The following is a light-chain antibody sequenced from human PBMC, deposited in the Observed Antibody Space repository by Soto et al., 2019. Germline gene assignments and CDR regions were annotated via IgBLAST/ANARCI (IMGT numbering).Light chain of an antibody. Sequence: QSALTQPASVSGSPGQSITISCTGTSSDVGGYNYVSWYQQHPDKAPRLMIYDVSNRPSGVSDRFSGSKSGDTASLTISGLQAADEADYYCTSFTSRHTYVFGTGTKVTVL. V-gene: IGLV2-14*03. J-gene: IGLJ1*01. CDR2: DVS. CDR1: SSDVGGYNY. CDR3: TSFTSRHTYV.